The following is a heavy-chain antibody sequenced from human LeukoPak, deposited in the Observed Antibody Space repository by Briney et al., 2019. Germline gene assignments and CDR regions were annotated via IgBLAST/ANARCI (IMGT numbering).Heavy chain of an antibody. V-gene: IGHV3-15*01. CDR2: IRSKTDGGTT. CDR1: GFTFSNAW. J-gene: IGHJ4*02. Sequence: GGSLRLSCAASGFTFSNAWMSWVRQAPGKGLEWVGRIRSKTDGGTTDYAAPVKGRFTISRDDSKNTLYLQMNSLKTEDTAVYYCTTTPAYYYGSGFDYWGQGTLVTVSS. D-gene: IGHD3-10*01. CDR3: TTTPAYYYGSGFDY.